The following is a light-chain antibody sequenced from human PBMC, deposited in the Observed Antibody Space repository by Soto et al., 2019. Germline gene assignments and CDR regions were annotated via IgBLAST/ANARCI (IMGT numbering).Light chain of an antibody. CDR3: MQALQAPLT. J-gene: IGKJ1*01. V-gene: IGKV2-28*01. CDR2: LGS. CDR1: QSLLNSNGYNY. Sequence: DIVVTQSPLSLPVTPGEPASISCRSSQSLLNSNGYNYLDWYLQKPGQSPQLLIYLGSNRASGVPDRFSGSESGTDFTLKISRVEAEDVGLYYCMQALQAPLTFGQGTKVDIK.